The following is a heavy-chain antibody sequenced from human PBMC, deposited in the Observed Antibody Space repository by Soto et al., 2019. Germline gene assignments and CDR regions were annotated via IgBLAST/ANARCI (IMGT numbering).Heavy chain of an antibody. CDR2: IKRDGSEK. J-gene: IGHJ4*02. D-gene: IGHD4-17*01. CDR3: ARVRANDYEIDY. Sequence: EVQLVESGGGLVQPGGSLRLSCAASGFMFGSYLMTWVRHAPGKGLEWVANIKRDGSEKFYVDSVKGRFTISRDNADNSLFLHMNSLRAEDTAIYYCARVRANDYEIDYWGQGALVTVS. V-gene: IGHV3-7*03. CDR1: GFMFGSYL.